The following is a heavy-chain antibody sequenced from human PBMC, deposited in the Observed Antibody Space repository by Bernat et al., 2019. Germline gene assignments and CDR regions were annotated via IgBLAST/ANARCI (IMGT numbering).Heavy chain of an antibody. CDR2: IYHSGST. CDR3: ERVYCGGDCYLFDY. Sequence: QVQLQESGPGLVKPSGTLSLTCAVSGGSISSSNWWSWVRQPPGKGLEWIGEIYHSGSTNYNPSLKSRVTIAVDKSKNQLSLKMSSVTAADTAVYYCERVYCGGDCYLFDYWGQGTLVTVSS. CDR1: GGSISSSNW. J-gene: IGHJ4*02. D-gene: IGHD2-21*01. V-gene: IGHV4-4*02.